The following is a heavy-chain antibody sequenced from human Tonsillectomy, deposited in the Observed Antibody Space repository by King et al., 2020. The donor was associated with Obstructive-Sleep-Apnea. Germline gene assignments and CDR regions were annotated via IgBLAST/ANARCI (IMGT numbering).Heavy chain of an antibody. J-gene: IGHJ4*02. CDR2: IYYSGST. CDR3: ASKPDIVVVVAAEYYFDY. D-gene: IGHD2-15*01. V-gene: IGHV4-39*07. CDR1: GDSISSSRYY. Sequence: QLQESGPGLVKPSETLSLTCTVSGDSISSSRYYWGWIRQPPGKGLEWIGNIYYSGSTSYNPSLKSRGTISVDTSKNPFSLKLCSVTAADSAVYYCASKPDIVVVVAAEYYFDYWGQGTLVTVSS.